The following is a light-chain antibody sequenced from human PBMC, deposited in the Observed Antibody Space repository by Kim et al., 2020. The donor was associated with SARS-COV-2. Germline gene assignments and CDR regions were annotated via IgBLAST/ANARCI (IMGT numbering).Light chain of an antibody. V-gene: IGLV1-47*01. CDR2: RNN. CDR1: SSNIGSNY. Sequence: ELTQPPSASGTPGQRVTISCSGSSSNIGSNYVYWYQQLPGTAPKLLIYRNNQRPSGVPDRFSGSKSGTSASLAISGLRSEDEADYYCAAWDDSLSVWVFGGGTKLTVL. J-gene: IGLJ3*02. CDR3: AAWDDSLSVWV.